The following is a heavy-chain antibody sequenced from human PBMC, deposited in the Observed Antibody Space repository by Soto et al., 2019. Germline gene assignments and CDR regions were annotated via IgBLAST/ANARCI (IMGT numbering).Heavy chain of an antibody. CDR1: GFTFSSYW. D-gene: IGHD6-19*01. Sequence: GGSLRLSCAASGFTFSSYWMHWVRQAPGKGLEWVSAISGSGGSTYYADSVKGRFTISRDNSKNTLYLQMNSLRAEDTAVYYCAKSSYSSGWYVYWGQGTLVTVSS. V-gene: IGHV3-23*01. CDR2: ISGSGGST. CDR3: AKSSYSSGWYVY. J-gene: IGHJ4*02.